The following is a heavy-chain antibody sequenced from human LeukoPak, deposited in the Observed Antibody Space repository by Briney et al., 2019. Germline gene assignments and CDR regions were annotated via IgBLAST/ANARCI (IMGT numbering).Heavy chain of an antibody. CDR3: ARGAAGNYYYYGMDV. D-gene: IGHD6-13*01. CDR1: GGSFSGYY. CDR2: INHSGST. J-gene: IGHJ6*02. Sequence: ASETPSLTCAVYGGSFSGYYWSWIRQPPGKGLEWIGEINHSGSTNYNPSLKSRVTISVDTSKNQFSLKLSSVTAADTAVYYCARGAAGNYYYYGMDVWGQGTTVTVSS. V-gene: IGHV4-34*01.